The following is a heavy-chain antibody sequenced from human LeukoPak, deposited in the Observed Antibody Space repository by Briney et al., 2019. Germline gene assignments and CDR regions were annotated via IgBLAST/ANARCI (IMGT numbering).Heavy chain of an antibody. CDR1: GGSFSGYY. Sequence: SETLSLTCGVYGGSFSGYYWSWIRQPPGKGLEWIGEINHSGSTNYNPSLKSRVTISVDTSKKQFSLKLNSVTAADTAVYYCASKGYDIWTGYYSLEWGQGTLVTVSS. V-gene: IGHV4-34*01. J-gene: IGHJ4*02. D-gene: IGHD3-9*01. CDR3: ASKGYDIWTGYYSLE. CDR2: INHSGST.